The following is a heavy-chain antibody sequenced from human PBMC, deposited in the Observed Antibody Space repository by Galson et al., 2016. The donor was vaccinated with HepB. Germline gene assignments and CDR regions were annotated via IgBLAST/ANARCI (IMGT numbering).Heavy chain of an antibody. CDR1: GGIFSNYA. J-gene: IGHJ3*02. Sequence: SVKVSCKASGGIFSNYAISWVRQAPGQGLEWMGGIIPMFGTTNYANYAQKFQGRVTISADESTSTAYMELSSLRSEDTAVYYCARDPGIAVAGVAFDIWGQGTMVTVSS. CDR3: ARDPGIAVAGVAFDI. CDR2: IIPMFGTTNYA. V-gene: IGHV1-69*13. D-gene: IGHD6-19*01.